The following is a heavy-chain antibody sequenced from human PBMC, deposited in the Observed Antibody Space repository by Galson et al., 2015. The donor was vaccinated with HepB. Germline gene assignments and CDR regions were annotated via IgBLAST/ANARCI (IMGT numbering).Heavy chain of an antibody. Sequence: SLRLSCAASGFIFSNYAMHWVRQAPGKGLEYVSAISSNGGSTYYANSVKGRFTISRDSSKNTLYLQMGSLRAEDMAVYYCARLSRTGGSYGFDYWGQGTLVTVSS. CDR3: ARLSRTGGSYGFDY. D-gene: IGHD1-26*01. CDR1: GFIFSNYA. V-gene: IGHV3-64*01. J-gene: IGHJ4*02. CDR2: ISSNGGST.